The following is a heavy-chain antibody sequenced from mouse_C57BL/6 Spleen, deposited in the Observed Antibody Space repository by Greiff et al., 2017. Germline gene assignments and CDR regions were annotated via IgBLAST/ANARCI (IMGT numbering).Heavy chain of an antibody. Sequence: EVMLVESGGGLVKPGGSLKLSCAASGFTFSSYTMSWVRQTPEKRLEWVATISGGGGNTYYPDSVKGRFTISRDTAKNTLYLQMSSLRSEDTALYYCARHSGYGSSYVSYWYFDVWGTGTTVTVSS. CDR2: ISGGGGNT. CDR1: GFTFSSYT. J-gene: IGHJ1*03. V-gene: IGHV5-9*01. CDR3: ARHSGYGSSYVSYWYFDV. D-gene: IGHD1-1*01.